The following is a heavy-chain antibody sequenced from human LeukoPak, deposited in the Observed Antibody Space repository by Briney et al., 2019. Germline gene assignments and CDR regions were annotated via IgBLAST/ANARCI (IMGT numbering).Heavy chain of an antibody. CDR1: GGSISSGSYY. D-gene: IGHD1-26*01. CDR3: ARSLLLGIVGATTGFDY. V-gene: IGHV4-61*02. CDR2: IYTSGST. Sequence: SETLSLTCTVSGGSISSGSYYWSWIRQPAGKGLEWIGRIYTSGSTNYNPSLKSRVTISVDTSKNQFSQKLSSVTAADTAVYYCARSLLLGIVGATTGFDYWGQGTLVTVSS. J-gene: IGHJ4*02.